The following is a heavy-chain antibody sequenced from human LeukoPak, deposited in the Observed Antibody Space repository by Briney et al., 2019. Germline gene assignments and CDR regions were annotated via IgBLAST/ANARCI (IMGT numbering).Heavy chain of an antibody. D-gene: IGHD3-10*01. CDR2: IYSGGST. J-gene: IGHJ5*02. CDR1: GFTASSSY. CDR3: ARVPNYGSGSGFDP. V-gene: IGHV3-53*01. Sequence: GGSLRLSCAASGFTASSSYMSWVRQAPGKGLVWVSVIYSGGSTYYADSVKGRFTISRDNSKNSLYLQMNSLRAEDTAVYYCARVPNYGSGSGFDPWGQGTLVTVSS.